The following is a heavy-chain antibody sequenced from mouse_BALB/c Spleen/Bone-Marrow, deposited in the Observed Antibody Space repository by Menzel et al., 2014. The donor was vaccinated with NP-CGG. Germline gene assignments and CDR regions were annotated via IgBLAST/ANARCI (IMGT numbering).Heavy chain of an antibody. J-gene: IGHJ4*01. CDR3: TRDGKSNYDYAMDY. Sequence: EVKLVDSGGGLVKPGGSLKLSCAASGFTFSSYTMSWVRQTPEKRLEWVATISSGGSYTYYPDSVKGRFTISRDNAKNTLYLQMSSLKSEDTAMYYCTRDGKSNYDYAMDYWGQETSVTVSS. D-gene: IGHD2-5*01. V-gene: IGHV5-6-4*01. CDR1: GFTFSSYT. CDR2: ISSGGSYT.